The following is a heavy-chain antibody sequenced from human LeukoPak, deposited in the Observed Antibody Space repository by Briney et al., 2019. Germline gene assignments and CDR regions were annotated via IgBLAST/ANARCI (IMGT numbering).Heavy chain of an antibody. V-gene: IGHV3-7*01. J-gene: IGHJ4*02. CDR2: IKEDGSEK. CDR3: ASGYNSDS. CDR1: GFTFSKYW. D-gene: IGHD1-20*01. Sequence: GSLRLSCAASGFTFSKYWMTWVRQAPGKGLEWVANIKEDGSEKNYVDSVKGRFTISRDNAKNSLYLQMNSLRVEDTAVYYCASGYNSDSWGQGTLVIVSS.